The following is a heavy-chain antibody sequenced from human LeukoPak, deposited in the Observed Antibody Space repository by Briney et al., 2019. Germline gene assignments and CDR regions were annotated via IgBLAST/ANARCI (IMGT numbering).Heavy chain of an antibody. Sequence: SETLSLTCTVSGGSISSSSYYWGWIRQPPGKGLEWIGSIYYSGSTYYNPSLKSRVTISVDTSKNQFSLKLSSVTAADTAVYYCARHVGGYGTDSYFDYWGQGTLVTVSS. V-gene: IGHV4-39*01. J-gene: IGHJ4*02. CDR3: ARHVGGYGTDSYFDY. D-gene: IGHD5-12*01. CDR2: IYYSGST. CDR1: GGSISSSSYY.